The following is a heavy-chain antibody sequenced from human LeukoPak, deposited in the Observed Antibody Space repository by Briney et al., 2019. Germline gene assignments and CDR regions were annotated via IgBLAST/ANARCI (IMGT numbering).Heavy chain of an antibody. D-gene: IGHD6-19*01. V-gene: IGHV1-18*01. CDR1: GYTFTSYG. CDR3: ARDQFPYSSGWYFYY. Sequence: ASVKVSCKASGYTFTSYGISWVRQAPGQGLEWMGWISAYNGNTNYARKLQGRVTMTTDTSTSTAYMELRSLRSDDTAVYYCARDQFPYSSGWYFYYWGQGTLVTVSS. CDR2: ISAYNGNT. J-gene: IGHJ4*02.